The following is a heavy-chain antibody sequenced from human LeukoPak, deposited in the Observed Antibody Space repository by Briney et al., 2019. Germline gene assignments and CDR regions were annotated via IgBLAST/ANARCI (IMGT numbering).Heavy chain of an antibody. D-gene: IGHD6-19*01. CDR1: VGTFSIYA. Sequence: SVNLSCKASVGTFSIYAISGVRQAPGQGRECMGGISPIFGTANYAQKLQCRVTITTDKSTSTASMELSRMRSEDTDVYYCERETEAGNVNYYGMDVWGKGTTVTVSS. J-gene: IGHJ6*04. CDR2: ISPIFGTA. CDR3: ERETEAGNVNYYGMDV. V-gene: IGHV1-69*05.